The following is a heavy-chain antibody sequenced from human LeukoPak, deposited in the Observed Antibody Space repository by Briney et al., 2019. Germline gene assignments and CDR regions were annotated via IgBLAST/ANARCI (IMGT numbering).Heavy chain of an antibody. V-gene: IGHV3-23*01. D-gene: IGHD1-26*01. CDR1: GFTFSSYA. Sequence: GGSLRLSCAASGFTFSSYAMSWVRKAPGKGLEWVSTISGSGGSTYYADSVKGRFTISRDNSKNTLYMQMNSLRAEDTAVYYCAKHLYSGSYNPFDYWGQGTLVTVSS. J-gene: IGHJ4*02. CDR3: AKHLYSGSYNPFDY. CDR2: ISGSGGST.